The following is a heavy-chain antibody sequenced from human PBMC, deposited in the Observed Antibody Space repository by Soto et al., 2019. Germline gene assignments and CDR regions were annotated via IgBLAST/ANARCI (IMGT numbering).Heavy chain of an antibody. J-gene: IGHJ3*02. D-gene: IGHD5-12*01. CDR2: INHSGST. V-gene: IGHV4-34*01. Sequence: QVQLQQWGAGLLKPSETLSLTCAVYGGSFSGYYWSWIRQPPGKGLEWIGEINHSGSTNYNPSLKSRVTISVDTSKNQFSLKLSSVTAADTAVYYCARGRIMWQGRVYAFDIWGQGTMVTVSS. CDR3: ARGRIMWQGRVYAFDI. CDR1: GGSFSGYY.